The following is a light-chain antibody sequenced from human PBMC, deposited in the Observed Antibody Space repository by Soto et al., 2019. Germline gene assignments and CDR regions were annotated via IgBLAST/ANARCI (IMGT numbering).Light chain of an antibody. CDR1: NIGSQS. V-gene: IGLV3-21*02. CDR2: DDT. J-gene: IGLJ1*01. Sequence: SYELAQPPSVSVAPGQPARITCGGNNIGSQSVHWYQQKPGQAPVLVVYDDTDRPSGIPERFSGSNSGNTATLTISRVEAGDEADYYCQVWDSTTDHYVFGTGTKVTVL. CDR3: QVWDSTTDHYV.